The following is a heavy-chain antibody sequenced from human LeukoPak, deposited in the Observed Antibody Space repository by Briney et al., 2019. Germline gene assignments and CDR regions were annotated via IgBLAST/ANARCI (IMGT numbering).Heavy chain of an antibody. CDR1: GGTFSSYA. CDR2: IIPIFGTA. CDR3: AREPPYCSSTSCLYDAFDI. V-gene: IGHV1-69*13. Sequence: SVKVSCKASGGTFSSYAISWVRQAPGQGLEWMGGIIPIFGTANYAQKFQGGVTITADESTSTAYMELSSLRSEDTAVYYCAREPPYCSSTSCLYDAFDIWGQGTMVTVSS. D-gene: IGHD2-2*01. J-gene: IGHJ3*02.